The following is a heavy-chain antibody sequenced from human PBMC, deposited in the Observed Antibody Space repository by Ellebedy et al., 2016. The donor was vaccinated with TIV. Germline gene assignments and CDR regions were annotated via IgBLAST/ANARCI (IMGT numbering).Heavy chain of an antibody. D-gene: IGHD6-19*01. CDR2: IDANTGGT. V-gene: IGHV1-2*04. J-gene: IGHJ4*02. Sequence: AASVKVSCKASGYSFINYAMNWVRQAPGQGLEWMGWIDANTGGTYYAQKFQGWVTMTRDTSISTAYIEVTRLKSHDTAMYYCARGAAVATNVPDHWGQGTLVTVSS. CDR1: GYSFINYA. CDR3: ARGAAVATNVPDH.